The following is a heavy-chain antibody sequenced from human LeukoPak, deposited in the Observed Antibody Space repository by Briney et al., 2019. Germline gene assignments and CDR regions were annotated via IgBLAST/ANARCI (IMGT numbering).Heavy chain of an antibody. CDR2: LSTDGSVT. V-gene: IGHV3-74*01. D-gene: IGHD5-18*01. J-gene: IGHJ3*02. CDR3: ARDPGDTTLVTAAFDI. CDR1: GFTFSRYW. Sequence: GGSLRLSCAASGFTFSRYWMHWVRQAPGKRLVWVSRLSTDGSVTSYADSVKGRFTISRDNAKNTLYLRMSSLRAEDTAVYYCARDPGDTTLVTAAFDIWGQGAMVTVPS.